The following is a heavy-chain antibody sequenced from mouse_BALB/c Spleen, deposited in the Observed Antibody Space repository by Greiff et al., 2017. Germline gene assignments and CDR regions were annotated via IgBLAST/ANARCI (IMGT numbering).Heavy chain of an antibody. CDR1: GFNIKDYY. CDR2: IDPENGDT. V-gene: IGHV14-4*02. CDR3: NACGGFAY. J-gene: IGHJ3*01. Sequence: VQLQQSGAELVRSGASVKLSCTASGFNIKDYYMHWVKQRPEQGLEWIGWIDPENGDTEYAPKFQGKATMTADTSSNTAYLQLSSLTSEDTAVYYCNACGGFAYWGQGTLVTVSA.